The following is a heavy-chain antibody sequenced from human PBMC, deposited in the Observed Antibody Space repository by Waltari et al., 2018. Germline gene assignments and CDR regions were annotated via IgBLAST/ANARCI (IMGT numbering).Heavy chain of an antibody. J-gene: IGHJ3*02. CDR2: ISGSGGST. CDR3: ARVGDPKRHDAFDI. Sequence: EVQLLESGGGLVQPGGSLRLSCAASGFTFSSYAMSWVRPAAGKGVEWVSAISGSGGSTYDAYSVKGRFNISRDNSKNTLYLQMNGLRAENTAVYYCARVGDPKRHDAFDIWGQGTMVTVSS. CDR1: GFTFSSYA. V-gene: IGHV3-23*01. D-gene: IGHD4-17*01.